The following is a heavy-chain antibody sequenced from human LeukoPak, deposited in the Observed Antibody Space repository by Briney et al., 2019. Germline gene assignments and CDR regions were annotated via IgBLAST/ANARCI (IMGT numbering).Heavy chain of an antibody. J-gene: IGHJ3*02. CDR3: ARDRGHYYDSSGYYYDAFDI. CDR2: VTPIFGTA. V-gene: IGHV1-69*05. CDR1: VDTLSSYA. D-gene: IGHD3-22*01. Sequence: TVRVSCKASVDTLSSYAISWVRQAPGEGLEWMGRVTPIFGTANYAQKFQGRVTITTDESTSTAYMELSSLRSEDSAVYYCARDRGHYYDSSGYYYDAFDIWGQGTMVTVSS.